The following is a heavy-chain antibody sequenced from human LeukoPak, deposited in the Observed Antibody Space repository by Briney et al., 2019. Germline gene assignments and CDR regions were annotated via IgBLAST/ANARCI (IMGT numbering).Heavy chain of an antibody. CDR3: ARGAPDY. CDR1: GGSFSGYY. J-gene: IGHJ4*02. Sequence: PSETLSLTCAVYGGSFSGYYWSWIRQPPGKGLEWIGRIYTSGSTNYNPPLKSRVTMSVDTSKNQFSLKLSSVTAADTAVYYCARGAPDYWGQGTLVTVSS. V-gene: IGHV4-59*10. CDR2: IYTSGST.